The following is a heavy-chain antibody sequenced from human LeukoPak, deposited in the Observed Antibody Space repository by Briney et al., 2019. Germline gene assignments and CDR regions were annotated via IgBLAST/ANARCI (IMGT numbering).Heavy chain of an antibody. J-gene: IGHJ4*02. CDR2: IYSGGST. CDR3: ARDPKSGAAAGTDY. V-gene: IGHV3-66*01. D-gene: IGHD6-13*01. CDR1: GFTVSSNY. Sequence: GGSLRLYCAASGFTVSSNYMSWVRQAPGKGLEWVSVIYSGGSTYYADSVKGRFTISRDNSKNTLYLQMNSLRAEDTAVYYCARDPKSGAAAGTDYWGQGTLVTVSS.